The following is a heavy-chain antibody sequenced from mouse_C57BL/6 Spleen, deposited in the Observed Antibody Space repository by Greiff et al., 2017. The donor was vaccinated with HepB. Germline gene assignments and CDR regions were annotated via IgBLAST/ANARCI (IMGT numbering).Heavy chain of an antibody. D-gene: IGHD1-1*01. Sequence: EVKLMESGGGLVKPGGSLKLSCAASGFTFSDYGMHWVRQAPEKGLEWVAYISSGSSTIYYADTVKGRFTIPRDNAKNTLFLQMTSLRSEDTAMYYCASSSSYYFDYWGQGTTLTVSS. CDR1: GFTFSDYG. CDR3: ASSSSYYFDY. J-gene: IGHJ2*01. CDR2: ISSGSSTI. V-gene: IGHV5-17*01.